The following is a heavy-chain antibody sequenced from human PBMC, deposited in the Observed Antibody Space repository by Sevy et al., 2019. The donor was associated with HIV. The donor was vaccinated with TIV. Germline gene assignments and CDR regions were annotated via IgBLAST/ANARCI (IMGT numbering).Heavy chain of an antibody. CDR1: GFTFSSHG. D-gene: IGHD6-13*01. CDR3: ASDSGYSINWYPAY. CDR2: MSYDGSYK. J-gene: IGHJ4*02. Sequence: GGSLRLSCAASGFTFSSHGMHWVRQAPGKGLEWMAVMSYDGSYKSYGDSVKGRFTISRDDSKNTLYLQMNSLRPEDTALHYCASDSGYSINWYPAYWGQGTLVTVSS. V-gene: IGHV3-30*03.